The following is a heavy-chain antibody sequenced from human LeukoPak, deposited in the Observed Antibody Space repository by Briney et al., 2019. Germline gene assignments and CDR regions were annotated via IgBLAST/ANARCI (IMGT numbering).Heavy chain of an antibody. V-gene: IGHV3-74*01. CDR1: GFTFNKYY. Sequence: QPGGSLRLSCAVSGFTFNKYYMHWVRQAPGKGLVWVSRISSDGSNTHHADSVKGRFTISRDNAKNTLYLQMNSLRAEGTAVYYCIRVPYWGQGALVTVSS. CDR2: ISSDGSNT. CDR3: IRVPY. J-gene: IGHJ4*02.